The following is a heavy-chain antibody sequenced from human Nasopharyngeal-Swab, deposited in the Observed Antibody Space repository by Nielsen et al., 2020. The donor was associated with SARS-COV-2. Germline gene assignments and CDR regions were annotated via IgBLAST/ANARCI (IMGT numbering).Heavy chain of an antibody. CDR3: AVYGSGSSSFDI. J-gene: IGHJ3*02. CDR1: GFTFSSYA. CDR2: ISGSGGST. D-gene: IGHD3-10*01. Sequence: SCAASGFTFSSYAMSWVRQAPGKGLEWVSAISGSGGSTYYADSVKGRFTISRDNSKNTLYLQMNSLRAEDTAVYYCAVYGSGSSSFDIWGQGTMVTVSS. V-gene: IGHV3-23*01.